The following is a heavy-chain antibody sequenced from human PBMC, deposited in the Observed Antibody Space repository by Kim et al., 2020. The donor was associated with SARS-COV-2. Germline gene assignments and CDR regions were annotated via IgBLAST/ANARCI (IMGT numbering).Heavy chain of an antibody. CDR3: ARHGDYSSSWYLSYYYGMDV. J-gene: IGHJ6*02. D-gene: IGHD6-13*01. CDR2: IYYSGST. V-gene: IGHV4-39*01. CDR1: GGSISSSSYY. Sequence: SETLSLTCTVSGGSISSSSYYWGWIRQPPGKGLEWIGSIYYSGSTYYDPSLKSRVTISVDTSKNQFSLKLSSVTAADTAVYYCARHGDYSSSWYLSYYYGMDVWGQGTTVTVSS.